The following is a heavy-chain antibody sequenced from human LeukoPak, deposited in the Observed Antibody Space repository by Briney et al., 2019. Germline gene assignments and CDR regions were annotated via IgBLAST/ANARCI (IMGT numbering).Heavy chain of an antibody. CDR3: ARDPPGIAASGTYY. V-gene: IGHV3-53*01. D-gene: IGHD6-13*01. J-gene: IGHJ4*02. CDR1: GVIFSNAW. CDR2: IYSRGGT. Sequence: GGSLRLSCAASGVIFSNAWMNWVRQAPGKGLEWVSLIYSRGGTSYADSVKGRFTISRDSSKNTLFLQMNSLRVEDTAVYYCARDPPGIAASGTYYWGQGTLVTVSS.